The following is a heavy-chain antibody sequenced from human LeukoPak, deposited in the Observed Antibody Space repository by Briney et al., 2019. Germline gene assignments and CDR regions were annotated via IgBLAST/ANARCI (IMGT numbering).Heavy chain of an antibody. V-gene: IGHV3-30*03. CDR1: GFTFSSYG. Sequence: GGSLRLSCAASGFTFSSYGMHWVRQAPGKGLEWVAVISYDGSNKYYADSVKGRFTISRDNSKNTLYLQMNSLRAEDTAVYYCARDSLSDYDILTELGYWGQGTLVTVSS. CDR3: ARDSLSDYDILTELGY. J-gene: IGHJ4*02. D-gene: IGHD3-9*01. CDR2: ISYDGSNK.